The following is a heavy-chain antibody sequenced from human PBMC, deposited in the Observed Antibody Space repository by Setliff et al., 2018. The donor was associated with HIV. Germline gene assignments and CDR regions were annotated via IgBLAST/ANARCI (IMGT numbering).Heavy chain of an antibody. Sequence: GGSLRLSCAASGFTFSSYGMHWVRQAPGKGLVWVSRISPDGSVINYAGSVKGRFTISRDNARSSLFLHMDSLTAEDTAVYYCAREALSRDGYSYFDYWGQGTLVTVSS. CDR1: GFTFSSYG. CDR3: AREALSRDGYSYFDY. V-gene: IGHV3-74*01. D-gene: IGHD5-12*01. J-gene: IGHJ4*02. CDR2: ISPDGSVI.